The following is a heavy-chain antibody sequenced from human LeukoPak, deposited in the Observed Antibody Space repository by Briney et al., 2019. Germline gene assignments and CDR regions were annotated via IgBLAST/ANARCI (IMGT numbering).Heavy chain of an antibody. J-gene: IGHJ6*02. D-gene: IGHD3-3*01. Sequence: ASETLSLTCTVHRDSISIYYWSWIRQPPGKGLEWIGYIYYSGTTNYNPSLRSRVTISVDTSKNEFSLNLSSVTAADTAVYYCASHQPSDFFFYGLDVWGPGTTVIVSS. V-gene: IGHV4-59*08. CDR1: RDSISIYY. CDR3: ASHQPSDFFFYGLDV. CDR2: IYYSGTT.